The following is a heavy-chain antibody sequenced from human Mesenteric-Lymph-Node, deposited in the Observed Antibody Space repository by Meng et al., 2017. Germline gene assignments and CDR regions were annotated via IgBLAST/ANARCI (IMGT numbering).Heavy chain of an antibody. J-gene: IGHJ5*02. CDR1: GGSISSGDYY. CDR3: ARGQRPYSGSYPEWFDP. Sequence: QGQLQGAGPGLVKPSQTLSLTCTVSGGSISSGDYYWSWIRQPPGKGLEWIGCIYYSGSTYYNPSLKGRVTISVDTSKNQFSLNLSSVTAADTAVYYCARGQRPYSGSYPEWFDPWGQGTLVTVSS. V-gene: IGHV4-30-4*01. CDR2: IYYSGST. D-gene: IGHD1-26*01.